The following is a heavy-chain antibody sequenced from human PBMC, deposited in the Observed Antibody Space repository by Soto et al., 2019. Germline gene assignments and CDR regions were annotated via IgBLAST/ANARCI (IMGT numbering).Heavy chain of an antibody. CDR1: GDSVRNQY. J-gene: IGHJ6*03. D-gene: IGHD3-16*01. CDR3: ARTLDYGHMDV. CDR2: IYRSGST. V-gene: IGHV4-4*09. Sequence: QVQMQESGPGLVKPSETLSLTCTVSGDSVRNQYWSWIRRPPGRGLEWIGYIYRSGSTKYNPSLKSRPTISVDTSKNRFSLKLSSVTAADTAVYYCARTLDYGHMDVWGKGTTVTVSS.